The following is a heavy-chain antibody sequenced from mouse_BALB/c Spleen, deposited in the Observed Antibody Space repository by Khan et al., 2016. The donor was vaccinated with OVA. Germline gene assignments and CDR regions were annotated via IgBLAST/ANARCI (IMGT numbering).Heavy chain of an antibody. J-gene: IGHJ4*01. CDR1: GYSITSGYS. CDR3: ARDGNYMDY. D-gene: IGHD2-1*01. Sequence: EVQLQESGPDLVKPSQSLSLTCTVTGYSITSGYSWHWIRQFPGNKLEWMGYIYYSGSINHNPSLKSRTSITRDTSKNQFFLQLTSVTTEDTATDYCARDGNYMDYWGQGTSVTVSS. V-gene: IGHV3-1*02. CDR2: IYYSGSI.